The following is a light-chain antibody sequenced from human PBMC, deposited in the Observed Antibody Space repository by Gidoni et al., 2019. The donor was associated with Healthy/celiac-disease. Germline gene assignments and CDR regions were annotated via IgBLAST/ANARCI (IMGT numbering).Light chain of an antibody. J-gene: IGKJ4*01. CDR1: QSISSY. CDR3: QQSYSTLT. CDR2: AAS. V-gene: IGKV1-39*01. Sequence: DIQMTQSPSSLSASVGDRVTITCRASQSISSYLNWYQQKPGKAPKLLIYAASSLQSGVPSRFSGSGSGTDFTLTISSLQPEDFATYYCQQSYSTLTFXGGTKVEIK.